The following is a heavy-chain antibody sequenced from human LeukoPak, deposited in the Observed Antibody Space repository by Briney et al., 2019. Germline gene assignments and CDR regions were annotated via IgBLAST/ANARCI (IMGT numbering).Heavy chain of an antibody. D-gene: IGHD4-17*01. V-gene: IGHV1-2*02. CDR3: ARGPYEDYGHFDY. CDR1: GYTFTGYY. Sequence: ASVKVSCKASGYTFTGYYKHWVRQAPGQGLEWMGWINPNSGGTNYAQKFRGRVTMTRDTSISTAYMELSRLRSDDTAVYYCARGPYEDYGHFDYWGQGPLVTASS. J-gene: IGHJ4*02. CDR2: INPNSGGT.